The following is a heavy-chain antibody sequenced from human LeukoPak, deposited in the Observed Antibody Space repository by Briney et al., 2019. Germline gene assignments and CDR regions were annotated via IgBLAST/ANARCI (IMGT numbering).Heavy chain of an antibody. D-gene: IGHD5-24*01. J-gene: IGHJ4*02. CDR1: GGAITSLSYY. CDR2: VYSSGTT. CDR3: AARGWLQKGVGIDY. Sequence: PSETLSLTCAVSGGAITSLSYYWGWIRQTPGKGLEWIGSVYSSGTTYYNPSLKSRVTISVDTSKNQFSLKLSSVTAADTAVYYCAARGWLQKGVGIDYWGQGTLVTVSS. V-gene: IGHV4-39*07.